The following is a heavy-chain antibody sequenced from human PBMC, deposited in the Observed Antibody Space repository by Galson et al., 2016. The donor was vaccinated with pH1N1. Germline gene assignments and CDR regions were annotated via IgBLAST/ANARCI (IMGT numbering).Heavy chain of an antibody. Sequence: SLRLSCAGSGFDFDTFAMHWVRRTPGKGLEWVAFISYNGHDESYADSLKGRFTVSRDNSKNRLYLHMNSLRPDDTGLYYCAREDWSYGDTYYNGMDVWGQGTTVTVSS. CDR2: ISYNGHDE. V-gene: IGHV3-30*03. CDR1: GFDFDTFA. CDR3: AREDWSYGDTYYNGMDV. D-gene: IGHD1-26*01. J-gene: IGHJ6*02.